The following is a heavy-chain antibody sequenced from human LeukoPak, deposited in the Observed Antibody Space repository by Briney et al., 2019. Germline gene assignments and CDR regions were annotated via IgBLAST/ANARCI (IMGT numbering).Heavy chain of an antibody. V-gene: IGHV4-39*07. J-gene: IGHJ4*02. CDR1: GGSISSSSYY. D-gene: IGHD6-13*01. CDR2: IYYSGNT. Sequence: SETLSLTCTVSGGSISSSSYYWGWIRQPPGKGLEWIGSIYYSGNTYYNPSLKSRVTISVDTSKNQFSLKLSSVTAADTAVYYCARGSTWYQTNFDYWGQGTLVTVSS. CDR3: ARGSTWYQTNFDY.